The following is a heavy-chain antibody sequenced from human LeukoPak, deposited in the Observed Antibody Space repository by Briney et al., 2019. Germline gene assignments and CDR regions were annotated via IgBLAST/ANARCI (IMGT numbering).Heavy chain of an antibody. J-gene: IGHJ4*02. V-gene: IGHV1-69*01. CDR3: ARDRDYGDYECFFDY. CDR1: GGTFSIYA. D-gene: IGHD4-17*01. Sequence: GSSVKLSFTASGGTFSIYAISWVGQAPGQGREWRGGIIPIFGTANYTQKFQGRVTITADESTSTAYMELSSLRSEDTAGYYCARDRDYGDYECFFDYWGQGTLVTVSS. CDR2: IIPIFGTA.